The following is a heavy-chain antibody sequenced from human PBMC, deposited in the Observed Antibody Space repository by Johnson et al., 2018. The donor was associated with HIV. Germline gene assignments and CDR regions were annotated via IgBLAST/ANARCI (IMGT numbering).Heavy chain of an antibody. J-gene: IGHJ3*02. CDR1: GFTFSSYG. Sequence: QVQLVESGGGVVQPGGSLRLSCAASGFTFSSYGMHWVRQAPGKGLEWVAFIRYDGSDIYHADSVKGRFNISRDNSKTTLYLQMNSLRAEDTSVYYCAKKGGVYSGSHDAFDIWGQGTMVTVSS. CDR2: IRYDGSDI. CDR3: AKKGGVYSGSHDAFDI. V-gene: IGHV3-30*02. D-gene: IGHD6-6*01.